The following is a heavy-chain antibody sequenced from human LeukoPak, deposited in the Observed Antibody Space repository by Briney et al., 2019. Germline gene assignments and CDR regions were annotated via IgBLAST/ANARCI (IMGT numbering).Heavy chain of an antibody. D-gene: IGHD3-3*01. CDR3: AKDHRSSPEVLRFYYLDY. V-gene: IGHV3-23*01. CDR2: ITSSGDDT. Sequence: PGGSLRLSCAASGFTFTSYAMSWVRQAPGKGLEWVSVITSSGDDTYYADSVKGRFTISRDNSKNTLYLQMNSLRAEDTAVYYCAKDHRSSPEVLRFYYLDYWGQGTLVTVSS. CDR1: GFTFTSYA. J-gene: IGHJ4*02.